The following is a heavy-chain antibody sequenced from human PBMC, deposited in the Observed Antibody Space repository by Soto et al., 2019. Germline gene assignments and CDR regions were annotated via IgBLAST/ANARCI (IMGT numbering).Heavy chain of an antibody. CDR3: ARGFLLSDDSSGYFYQVDDGLGIWAPVSIVPVYP. D-gene: IGHD3-22*01. CDR2: ISYDGSNK. CDR1: GGSRSSYT. V-gene: IGHV3-30-3*01. J-gene: IGHJ5*02. Sequence: TCVDFGGSRSSYTMHGVRQAPVKGLEWVAVISYDGSNKYYADYVKGRFTISRDNSKNTLYLQMNSLIAEDTAVYYCARGFLLSDDSSGYFYQVDDGLGIWAPVSIVPVYP.